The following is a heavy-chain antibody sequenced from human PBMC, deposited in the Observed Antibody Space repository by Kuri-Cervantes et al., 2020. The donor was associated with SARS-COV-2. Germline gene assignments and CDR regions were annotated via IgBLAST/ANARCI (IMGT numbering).Heavy chain of an antibody. CDR1: GLSLSTSGVG. D-gene: IGHD2-2*01. V-gene: IGHV2-5*01. CDR2: IYWNDDK. Sequence: SGPKLVRPTQSLTLTCTFSGLSLSTSGVGVGWLRQPPGKALEWLALIYWNDDKRYSPSLKSRLTITKDTSKNQVVLTMTNMDPVDTATYYCAHTLSLCSTSCYPLMDVWGKGTTVTVSS. CDR3: AHTLSLCSTSCYPLMDV. J-gene: IGHJ6*03.